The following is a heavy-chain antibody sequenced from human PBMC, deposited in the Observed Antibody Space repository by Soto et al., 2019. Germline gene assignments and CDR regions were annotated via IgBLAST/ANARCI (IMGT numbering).Heavy chain of an antibody. CDR3: ERGASGDPRH. CDR1: GGSFSGYY. V-gene: IGHV4-34*01. CDR2: INHSGST. J-gene: IGHJ4*02. D-gene: IGHD6-19*01. Sequence: SETLSLTCAVYGGSFSGYYWSWIRQPPGKGLEWIGEINHSGSTNYNPSLKSRVTISVDTSKNQFSLKLRSVTATDTAVYYCERGASGDPRHWGQGTLVTVS.